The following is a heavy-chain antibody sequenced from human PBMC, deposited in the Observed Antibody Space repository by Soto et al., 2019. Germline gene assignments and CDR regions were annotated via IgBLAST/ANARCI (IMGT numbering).Heavy chain of an antibody. CDR1: GFTFSSYD. CDR3: ARGGIAVGGYYYYGMDV. V-gene: IGHV3-13*05. Sequence: PGGSLRLCCAASGFTFSSYDMHWVRQATGKGLEWVSAIGTAGDPYYPGSVKGRFTISRENAKNSLYLQMNSLRAGDTAVYYCARGGIAVGGYYYYGMDVWGQGTTVTVSS. J-gene: IGHJ6*02. CDR2: IGTAGDP. D-gene: IGHD6-19*01.